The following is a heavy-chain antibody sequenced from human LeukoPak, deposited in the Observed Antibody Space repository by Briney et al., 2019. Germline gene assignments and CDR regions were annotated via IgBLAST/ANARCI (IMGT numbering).Heavy chain of an antibody. V-gene: IGHV3-66*01. CDR1: GFTVSSNY. D-gene: IGHD5-18*01. Sequence: PGGSLRLSCAASGFTVSSNYMSWVRQAPGKGLEWVSVIYSGGSTYYADSVKGRFTISRDNSKKTLYLQMNSLRAEDTAVYYCARSGAMVTAGNDYWGQGTLVTVSS. J-gene: IGHJ4*02. CDR3: ARSGAMVTAGNDY. CDR2: IYSGGST.